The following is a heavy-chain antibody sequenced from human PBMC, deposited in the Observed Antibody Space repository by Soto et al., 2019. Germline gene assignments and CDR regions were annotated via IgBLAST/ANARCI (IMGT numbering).Heavy chain of an antibody. D-gene: IGHD1-1*01. CDR1: GFTFSSYA. CDR2: ISSDGSIK. CDR3: ASPRLSSDGTTPIDY. V-gene: IGHV3-30-3*01. Sequence: QVQLVESGGGVVQPGRSLRLSCAASGFTFSSYAMHWVRQAPGKGLEWVAVISSDGSIKYYADSVKGRFTISRDNSKNTLYLQMNSLRAEDTTVYYCASPRLSSDGTTPIDYWGQGTLVTVSS. J-gene: IGHJ4*02.